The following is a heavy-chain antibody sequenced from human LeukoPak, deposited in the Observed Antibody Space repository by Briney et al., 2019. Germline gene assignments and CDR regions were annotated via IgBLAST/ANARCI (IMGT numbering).Heavy chain of an antibody. J-gene: IGHJ4*02. D-gene: IGHD6-19*01. CDR3: AKETMGAVAGLDY. CDR2: ISWNSGSI. CDR1: GFTFDDYA. Sequence: PGRSLRLSCAASGFTFDDYAMHWVRQAPGKGLEWVSGISWNSGSIGYADSVKGRFTISRDNAKNSLYLQMNSLRAEDTALYYCAKETMGAVAGLDYWGQGTLVTVSS. V-gene: IGHV3-9*01.